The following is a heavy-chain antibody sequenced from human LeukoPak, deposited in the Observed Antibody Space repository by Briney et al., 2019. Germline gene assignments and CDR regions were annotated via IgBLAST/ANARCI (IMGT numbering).Heavy chain of an antibody. Sequence: PSETLSLTCAVYGGSFSGYYWSWTRQPPGKGLEWIGEINHSGSTNYNPSLKSRVTISVDTSKNQFSLKLSSVTAADTAVYYCARVVSAAGTIDYWGQGTLVTVSS. J-gene: IGHJ4*02. D-gene: IGHD6-13*01. CDR3: ARVVSAAGTIDY. CDR2: INHSGST. V-gene: IGHV4-34*01. CDR1: GGSFSGYY.